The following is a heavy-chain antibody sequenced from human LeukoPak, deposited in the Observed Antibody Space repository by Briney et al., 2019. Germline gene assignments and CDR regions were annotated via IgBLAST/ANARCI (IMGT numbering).Heavy chain of an antibody. D-gene: IGHD5-24*01. Sequence: GGSLRLSCVGSGLSFSTYDMRWVRQTPGKGLEWVSAISTTGGYTEDADSVKGRFTISRDNSQNTLFLQMHSLRAEDTAVYYCAKKPATIKFPFDIWGQGTLVTVSP. CDR3: AKKPATIKFPFDI. CDR1: GLSFSTYD. J-gene: IGHJ4*02. CDR2: ISTTGGYT. V-gene: IGHV3-23*01.